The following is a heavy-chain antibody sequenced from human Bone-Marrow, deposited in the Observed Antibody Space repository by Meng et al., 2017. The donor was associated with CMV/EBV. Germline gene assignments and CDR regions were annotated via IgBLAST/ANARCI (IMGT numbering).Heavy chain of an antibody. CDR1: GGTFSSYA. J-gene: IGHJ4*02. CDR3: ATDPRREFSLFDY. Sequence: QALLLQSGSEVKKPGSSVKVSCTASGGTFSSYAISWVRQAPGQGLEWVGGIIPIFGTANYAQKFQGRVTITADESTSTAYMELSSLRSEDTAVYYCATDPRREFSLFDYWGQGTLVTVSS. D-gene: IGHD3-10*01. V-gene: IGHV1-69*01. CDR2: IIPIFGTA.